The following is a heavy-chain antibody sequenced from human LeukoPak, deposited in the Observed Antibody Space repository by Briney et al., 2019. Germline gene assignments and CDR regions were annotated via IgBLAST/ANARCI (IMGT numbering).Heavy chain of an antibody. V-gene: IGHV3-9*01. CDR2: ITWNSGTI. Sequence: GGSLRLSCAASGFTFYDYAMHWVRQAPGKGLEWVSGITWNSGTIGYADSVKGRFTISRDNAKNSLYLQMNSLRAEDTALYYCARGYYAASVRFDYWGRGTLVTVSS. CDR1: GFTFYDYA. D-gene: IGHD3-10*01. CDR3: ARGYYAASVRFDY. J-gene: IGHJ4*02.